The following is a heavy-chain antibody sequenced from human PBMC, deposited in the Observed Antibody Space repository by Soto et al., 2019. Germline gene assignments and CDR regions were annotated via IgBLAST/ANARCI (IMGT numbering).Heavy chain of an antibody. CDR1: GGSISSSSYY. V-gene: IGHV4-39*01. Sequence: QLQLQESGPGLVKPSETLSLTCTVSGGSISSSSYYWGWIRQPPGKGLEWIGSIYYSGSTYYNPSLKSRVTISVDTSKNQFSLKLSPVTAADTAVYYCARSLDFWSGYYIGESDYWGQGTLVTVSS. D-gene: IGHD3-3*01. CDR3: ARSLDFWSGYYIGESDY. J-gene: IGHJ4*02. CDR2: IYYSGST.